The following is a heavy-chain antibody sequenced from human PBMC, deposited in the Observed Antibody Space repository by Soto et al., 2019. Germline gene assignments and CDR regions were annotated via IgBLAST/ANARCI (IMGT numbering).Heavy chain of an antibody. D-gene: IGHD3-16*02. CDR1: GFTFSSYG. CDR2: IWYDGSNK. V-gene: IGHV3-33*01. Sequence: HPGGSLRLSCAASGFTFSSYGMHWVRQAPGKGLEWVAVIWYDGSNKYYADPVKGRFTISRDNSKNTLYLQMNSLRAEDTAVYYCARGDYDYVWGSYRDTYFDYWGQGTLVTVSS. J-gene: IGHJ4*02. CDR3: ARGDYDYVWGSYRDTYFDY.